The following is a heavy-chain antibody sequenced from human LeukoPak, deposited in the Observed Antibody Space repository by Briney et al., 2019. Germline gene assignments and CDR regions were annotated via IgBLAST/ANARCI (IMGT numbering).Heavy chain of an antibody. Sequence: GGSLRLSCVASGFTFSNYDMHWVRQAPGKGLEWVAVISHDGSRIYYIDSVKGRFTISRDNSKNTLYLQMNSLRLEDTATYYCARAYRDSSSYYYYYYMDVWAKGPRSPSP. CDR2: ISHDGSRI. V-gene: IGHV3-30*03. CDR3: ARAYRDSSSYYYYYYMDV. D-gene: IGHD3-22*01. CDR1: GFTFSNYD. J-gene: IGHJ6*03.